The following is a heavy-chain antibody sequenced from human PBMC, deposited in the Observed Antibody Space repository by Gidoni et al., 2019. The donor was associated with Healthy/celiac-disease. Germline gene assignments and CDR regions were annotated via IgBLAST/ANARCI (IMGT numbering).Heavy chain of an antibody. J-gene: IGHJ4*02. D-gene: IGHD6-13*01. V-gene: IGHV4-59*01. Sequence: QVQLQESGPGLVKPSETLSLTCAVSGASISNYYWSWIRQPPGKGLEWIGYISYIGITNSTPSLKIRFPISVATPKTHFSLKLSSLTAADTAVYYCAREGGAGYVDYWGQGTLVTVSS. CDR1: GASISNYY. CDR2: ISYIGIT. CDR3: AREGGAGYVDY.